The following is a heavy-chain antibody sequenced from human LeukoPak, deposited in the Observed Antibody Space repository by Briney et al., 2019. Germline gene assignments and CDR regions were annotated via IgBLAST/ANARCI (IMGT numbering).Heavy chain of an antibody. CDR2: ISYDGSNK. V-gene: IGHV3-30*12. Sequence: GGSLRLSCAASGFTLSSYGMHWVRQAPGKGLEWVAVISYDGSNKYYADSVKGRFTISRDNSKNTLYLQMNSLRAEDTAVYYCARIRAQDSSGYYLGDDAFDIWGQGTMVTVSS. D-gene: IGHD3-22*01. J-gene: IGHJ3*02. CDR1: GFTLSSYG. CDR3: ARIRAQDSSGYYLGDDAFDI.